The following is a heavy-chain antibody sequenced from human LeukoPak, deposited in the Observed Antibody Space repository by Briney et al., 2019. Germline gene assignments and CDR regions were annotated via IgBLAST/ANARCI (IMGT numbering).Heavy chain of an antibody. D-gene: IGHD3-10*01. V-gene: IGHV4-39*07. CDR3: ARSDGYGLVGI. CDR1: GGSISSSSSY. Sequence: SETLSLTCTVSGGSISSSSSYWGWIRQPPGKGLEWIGSIYYSGSTYYNPSLKSRVTISVDTSKNQFSLTLSSVTAADTAVYYCARSDGYGLVGIWGQGTMVTVTS. J-gene: IGHJ3*02. CDR2: IYYSGST.